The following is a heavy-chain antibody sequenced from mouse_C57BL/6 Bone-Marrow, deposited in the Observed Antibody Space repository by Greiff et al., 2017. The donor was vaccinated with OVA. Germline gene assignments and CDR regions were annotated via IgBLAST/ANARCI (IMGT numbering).Heavy chain of an antibody. D-gene: IGHD1-1*01. CDR3: ARITTDDWYFDV. CDR1: GYAFSSSW. Sequence: QVQLQQSGPELVKPGASVKISCKASGYAFSSSWMNWAKQRPGKGLEWIGRIYPGDGDTNYNGKFKGKATLTADKSSSTAYMQLSSLTSEDSAVYFCARITTDDWYFDVWGTGTTVTVSS. CDR2: IYPGDGDT. V-gene: IGHV1-82*01. J-gene: IGHJ1*03.